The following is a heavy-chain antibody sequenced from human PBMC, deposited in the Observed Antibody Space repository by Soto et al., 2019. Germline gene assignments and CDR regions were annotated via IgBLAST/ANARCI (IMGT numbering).Heavy chain of an antibody. J-gene: IGHJ6*02. D-gene: IGHD6-13*01. V-gene: IGHV4-34*01. CDR1: GGSFSGYY. CDR3: ARGWENSRTLDV. CDR2: FNHRGST. Sequence: QVQLQQWGAGLLKPSETLSLTCAVYGGSFSGYYLSWIRRPPGEGLEWIGEFNHRGSTNYHPSLKSRVTISVDSSKNQFSLNVSSVTAADTAVYYCARGWENSRTLDVWGQGTTVTVSS.